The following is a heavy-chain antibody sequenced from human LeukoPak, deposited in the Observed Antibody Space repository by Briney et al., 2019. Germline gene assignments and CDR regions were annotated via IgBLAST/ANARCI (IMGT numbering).Heavy chain of an antibody. J-gene: IGHJ4*02. V-gene: IGHV4-4*07. CDR1: GGSISSFY. D-gene: IGHD3-10*01. CDR2: IYSSGST. Sequence: PSETLSLTCTVSGGSISSFYWSWIRQPAGKRLEWIGRIYSSGSTNYNPSSKSRVTMSVDTSKNQFSLKVHSVTAADTAVYHCARDGSGSYYWGQGTLVTVSS. CDR3: ARDGSGSYY.